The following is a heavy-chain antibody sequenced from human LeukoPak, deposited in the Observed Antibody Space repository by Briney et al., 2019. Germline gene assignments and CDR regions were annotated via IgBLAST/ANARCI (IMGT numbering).Heavy chain of an antibody. CDR1: GTTFEDYA. D-gene: IGHD6-19*01. CDR2: ISGDGGTT. Sequence: GGSLRLSCAASGTTFEDYAMHWVRQAPGKGLEWVSFISGDGGTTYYADSVKGRFTISRDNSKASLYLQMNSLRTEDTALYYCAKDQGASGWGAFDYWGQGTLVTVSS. J-gene: IGHJ4*02. CDR3: AKDQGASGWGAFDY. V-gene: IGHV3-43*02.